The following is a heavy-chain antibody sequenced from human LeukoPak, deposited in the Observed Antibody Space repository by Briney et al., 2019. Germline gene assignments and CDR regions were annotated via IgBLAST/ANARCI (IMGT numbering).Heavy chain of an antibody. Sequence: GGALRLSCPASRFTLRSYGREWVRQAPGKGLVWVSHIKSDGSGTSYADSVKGRFTISRDNAKNTLYLQMNSLRAEDTAIYYCARALGYWGQGTLVTVSS. CDR2: IKSDGSGT. CDR3: ARALGY. CDR1: RFTLRSYG. J-gene: IGHJ4*02. V-gene: IGHV3-74*01.